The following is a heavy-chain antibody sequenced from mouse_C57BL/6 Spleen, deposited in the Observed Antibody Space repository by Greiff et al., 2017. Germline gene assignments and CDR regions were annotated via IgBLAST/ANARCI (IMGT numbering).Heavy chain of an antibody. D-gene: IGHD2-4*01. CDR2: IDPETGGT. CDR3: TRIYYDYDGFAY. CDR1: GYTFTDYE. V-gene: IGHV1-15*01. J-gene: IGHJ3*01. Sequence: QVQLQQSGAELVRPGASVTLSCKASGYTFTDYEMHWVKQTPVHGLEWIGAIDPETGGTAYNQKFKGKAILTADKSSSTAYMELRRLTSEDSAVYYCTRIYYDYDGFAYWGQGTLVTVSA.